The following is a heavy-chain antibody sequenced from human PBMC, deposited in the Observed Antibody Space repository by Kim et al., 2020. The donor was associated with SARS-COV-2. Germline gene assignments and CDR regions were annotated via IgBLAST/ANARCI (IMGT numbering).Heavy chain of an antibody. J-gene: IGHJ6*02. V-gene: IGHV3-33*05. CDR2: ISYDGSNK. Sequence: GGSLRLSCAASGFTFSSYGMHWVRQAPGKGLEWVAVISYDGSNKYYADSVKGRFTISRDNSKNTLYLQMNSLRAEDTAVYYCARDTVWFWEFFPIHGMYFWGQGTTVTVSS. CDR1: GFTFSSYG. D-gene: IGHD3-10*01. CDR3: ARDTVWFWEFFPIHGMYF.